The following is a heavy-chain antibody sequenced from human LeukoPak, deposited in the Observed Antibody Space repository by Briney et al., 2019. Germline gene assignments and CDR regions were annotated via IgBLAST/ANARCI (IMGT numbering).Heavy chain of an antibody. CDR3: ARSAITMVRGVYDY. V-gene: IGHV1-2*04. CDR2: INPNSGGT. J-gene: IGHJ4*02. Sequence: ASVKVSCKASGYTFTGYYMHWVRQAPGQGLEWMGWINPNSGGTNYAQKFQGWVTMTRDTSISTAYMELSRLRSDDTAVYYCARSAITMVRGVYDYWGQGTLVTVSS. D-gene: IGHD3-10*01. CDR1: GYTFTGYY.